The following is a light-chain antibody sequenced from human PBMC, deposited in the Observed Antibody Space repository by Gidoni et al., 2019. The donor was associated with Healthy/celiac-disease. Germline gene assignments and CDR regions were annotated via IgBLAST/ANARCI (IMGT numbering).Light chain of an antibody. J-gene: IGKJ2*04. V-gene: IGKV1-5*03. CDR1: QTISTW. CDR3: QQYNTFPSS. CDR2: KAS. Sequence: DMRMTQSPSTLSASVGDRVTITCRASQTISTWLAWYQQKPGKAPRLLIYKASSLESGVPSRFSGSGSGTDFTLTISDLQPDDFATYYCQQYNTFPSSFGQGTKLEIK.